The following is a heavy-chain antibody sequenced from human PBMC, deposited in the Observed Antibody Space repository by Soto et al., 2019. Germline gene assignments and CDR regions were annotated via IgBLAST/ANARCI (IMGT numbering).Heavy chain of an antibody. J-gene: IGHJ4*02. CDR1: GFTFSNAW. CDR3: TRRLYGDYYFDY. CDR2: IKSKTDGGTT. Sequence: PGGSLRLSCAASGFTFSNAWMSWVRQAPGKGLEWVGRIKSKTDGGTTDYAAPVKGRFTISRDDSKNTLYLQMNSLKTEDTAVYYRTRRLYGDYYFDYWGQGTLVTVSS. D-gene: IGHD4-17*01. V-gene: IGHV3-15*01.